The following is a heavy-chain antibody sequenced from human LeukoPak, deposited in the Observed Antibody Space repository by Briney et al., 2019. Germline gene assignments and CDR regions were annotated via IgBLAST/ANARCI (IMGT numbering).Heavy chain of an antibody. J-gene: IGHJ4*02. Sequence: PSETLSLTCTVSGGSISSSGYYWGWIRQPPGKGLEWIASIYYSGSTYYNPSLKSRVTISVDTSKNQFSLNLSSVTTADTAVYYCAGVGATGGFDYWGQGTLVTVSS. D-gene: IGHD1-26*01. CDR2: IYYSGST. CDR3: AGVGATGGFDY. V-gene: IGHV4-39*07. CDR1: GGSISSSGYY.